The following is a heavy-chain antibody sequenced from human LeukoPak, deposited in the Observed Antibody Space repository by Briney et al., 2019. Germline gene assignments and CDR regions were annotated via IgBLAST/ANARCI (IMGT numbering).Heavy chain of an antibody. J-gene: IGHJ3*02. CDR1: GLTFSSYW. V-gene: IGHV3-15*01. D-gene: IGHD3-22*01. CDR2: IKSKTDGGTT. Sequence: GGSLRLSCVASGLTFSSYWMSWVRQAPGKGLEWVGRIKSKTDGGTTDYAAPVKGRFTISRDDSKNTLYLQMNSLKTEDTAVYYCTTAHYYDSSGYYAIDAFDIWGQGTMVTVSS. CDR3: TTAHYYDSSGYYAIDAFDI.